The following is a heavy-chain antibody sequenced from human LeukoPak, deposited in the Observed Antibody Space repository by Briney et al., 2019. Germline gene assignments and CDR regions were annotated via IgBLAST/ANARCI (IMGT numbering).Heavy chain of an antibody. CDR1: GFTFSSYA. CDR3: AREGDSSGWYFDY. V-gene: IGHV3-30-3*01. Sequence: GRSLRLSCAASGFTFSSYAMHWVRQAPGKGLEWVAVISYDGSNKYYADSVKGRFTISRDNSKNTLYLQMNSLRAEDTAVYYCAREGDSSGWYFDYWGQGTLVTVSS. CDR2: ISYDGSNK. J-gene: IGHJ4*02. D-gene: IGHD6-19*01.